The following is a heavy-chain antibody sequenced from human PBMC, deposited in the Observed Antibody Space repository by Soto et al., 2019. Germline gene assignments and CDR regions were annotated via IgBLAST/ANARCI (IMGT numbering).Heavy chain of an antibody. Sequence: QEQLVESGGGVVQPGRSLRLSCAASGLTFSRYGMHWVRQAPGKGLEWAAHISYDGSNKHYAESVKGRFTISRDSSKNTLYLQMTSLRAEDTAVYYCVKDTYYYDSSGYYIFDYWGQVTLVAVSS. CDR3: VKDTYYYDSSGYYIFDY. CDR2: ISYDGSNK. V-gene: IGHV3-30*18. J-gene: IGHJ4*02. CDR1: GLTFSRYG. D-gene: IGHD3-22*01.